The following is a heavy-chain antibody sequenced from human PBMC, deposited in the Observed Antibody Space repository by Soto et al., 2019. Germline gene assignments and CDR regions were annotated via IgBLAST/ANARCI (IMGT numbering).Heavy chain of an antibody. CDR2: ISAYNGNT. D-gene: IGHD2-15*01. V-gene: IGHV1-18*01. Sequence: QVQLVQSGAEVKKPGASVKVSCKASGYTFTSYGISWVRQAPGQGLEWMGWISAYNGNTNYAQKLQGRVTLTADPTASTAHMKGRSLSSEDSAADYCARDTGYCSGGSCYGWGQGTLVTVSS. CDR1: GYTFTSYG. CDR3: ARDTGYCSGGSCYG. J-gene: IGHJ4*02.